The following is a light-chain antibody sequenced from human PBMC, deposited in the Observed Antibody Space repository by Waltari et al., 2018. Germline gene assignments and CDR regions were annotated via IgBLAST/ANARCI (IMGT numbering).Light chain of an antibody. CDR1: KLGDNY. CDR3: QAWDSSTVV. CDR2: QDS. Sequence: SYELTQPPSVSVSPGQTASITCSGDKLGDNYACWYQQKPGQSPVLVIYQDSKRPSGIPGRVSGSSSGNTATLSISGTQAMDEADYYGQAWDSSTVVFGGGTKLTVL. J-gene: IGLJ2*01. V-gene: IGLV3-1*01.